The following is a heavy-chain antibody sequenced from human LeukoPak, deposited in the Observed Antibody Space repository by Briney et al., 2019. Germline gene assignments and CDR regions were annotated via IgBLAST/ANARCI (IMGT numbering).Heavy chain of an antibody. V-gene: IGHV3-23*01. CDR1: GFTFSSYA. CDR2: ISGSGGST. D-gene: IGHD5-18*01. Sequence: GGFLRLSCAASGFTFSSYAMSWVRQAPGKGLEWVSGISGSGGSTYYADSVKGRFTISRDNSKNTLYLQMNSLRAEDTAVYYCAKDQTAMIEYYFDYWGQGTLVTVSS. CDR3: AKDQTAMIEYYFDY. J-gene: IGHJ4*02.